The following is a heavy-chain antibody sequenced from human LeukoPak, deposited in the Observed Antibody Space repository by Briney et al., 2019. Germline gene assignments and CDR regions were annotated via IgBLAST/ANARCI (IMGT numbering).Heavy chain of an antibody. CDR3: ARDGSAYCGGDCYFFYYYYYYMDV. V-gene: IGHV3-48*03. J-gene: IGHJ6*03. D-gene: IGHD2-21*02. Sequence: PGGSLRLSCAASGFTFSSYEMNWVRQAPGKGLEWVSYISSSGSTIYYADSVKGRFTISRDNAKNSLYLQMNSLRAEDTAVYYCARDGSAYCGGDCYFFYYYYYYMDVWGKGTTVTVSS. CDR2: ISSSGSTI. CDR1: GFTFSSYE.